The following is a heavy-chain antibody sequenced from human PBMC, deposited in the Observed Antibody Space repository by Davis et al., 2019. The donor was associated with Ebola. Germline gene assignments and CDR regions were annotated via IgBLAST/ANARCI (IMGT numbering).Heavy chain of an antibody. V-gene: IGHV3-30-3*01. CDR1: GFTFSSYA. D-gene: IGHD3-3*01. Sequence: GGSLRLSCAASGFTFSSYAMHWVRQAPGKGLEWVAVISYDGSNKYYADSVKGRFTISRDNSKNTLYLQMNSLRAEDTAVYYCARAAVIFGVVIDYWGQGTLVTVSS. J-gene: IGHJ4*02. CDR3: ARAAVIFGVVIDY. CDR2: ISYDGSNK.